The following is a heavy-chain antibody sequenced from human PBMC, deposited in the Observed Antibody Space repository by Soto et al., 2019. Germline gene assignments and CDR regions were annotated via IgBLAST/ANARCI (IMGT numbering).Heavy chain of an antibody. CDR3: ARHVHYYYGMDV. D-gene: IGHD6-6*01. CDR2: ISSSGSTI. J-gene: IGHJ6*02. CDR1: GFNFSSYE. V-gene: IGHV3-48*03. Sequence: PGGSLRLSCAASGFNFSSYEMNWVRQAPGKGLEWVSYISSSGSTIYYADSVKGRFTISRDNAKNSLYLQMNSLRAEDTAFYYCARHVHYYYGMDVWGQGTTVTVSS.